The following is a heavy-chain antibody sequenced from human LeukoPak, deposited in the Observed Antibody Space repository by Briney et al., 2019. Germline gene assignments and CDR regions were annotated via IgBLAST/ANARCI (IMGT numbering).Heavy chain of an antibody. V-gene: IGHV3-30*18. Sequence: PGGPLRLSCVASGFTFRSYGMNWVRQAPGKGREWVAVISYDGSNKYYAHSVKGRFTISRDNSKNTLYLQKNSLRAEDTAVYYCAKTGGLGRVHQANAFDIWGQGTMVTVSS. D-gene: IGHD7-27*01. J-gene: IGHJ3*02. CDR1: GFTFRSYG. CDR2: ISYDGSNK. CDR3: AKTGGLGRVHQANAFDI.